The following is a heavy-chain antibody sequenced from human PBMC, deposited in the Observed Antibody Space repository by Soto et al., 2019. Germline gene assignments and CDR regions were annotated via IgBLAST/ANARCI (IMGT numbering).Heavy chain of an antibody. CDR2: VSAYNGNT. Sequence: QVQLVQSGAEVKKPGASVKVSCKASGYPFTSYVISWVRQAPVQGLEWLGWVSAYNGNTNYAQKPQGRVTTTPETTTRTAYMALRSQRSDDTAAYYCGSTAASSQSSGWIEWGGTAWCDTWGQGTLVTVSS. D-gene: IGHD6-19*01. CDR1: GYPFTSYV. J-gene: IGHJ5*02. V-gene: IGHV1-18*01. CDR3: GSTAASSQSSGWIEWGGTAWCDT.